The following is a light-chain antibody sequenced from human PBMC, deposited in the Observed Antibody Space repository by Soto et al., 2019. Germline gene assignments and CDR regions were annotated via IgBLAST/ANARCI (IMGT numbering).Light chain of an antibody. CDR1: QSVSSSY. J-gene: IGKJ3*01. V-gene: IGKV3-20*01. Sequence: EIVLTQSPGTLSLSPGERATLSCRASQSVSSSYLAWYQQKPGQAPRLLIYGASSRATGIPDRFSGSGSGTDFTLTISRLEPVDFSVYYCQQYGSSQWFTFGPGTKVDIK. CDR2: GAS. CDR3: QQYGSSQWFT.